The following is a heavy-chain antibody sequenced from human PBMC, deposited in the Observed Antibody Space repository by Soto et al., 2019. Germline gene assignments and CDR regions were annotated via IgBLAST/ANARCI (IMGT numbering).Heavy chain of an antibody. V-gene: IGHV1-69*01. D-gene: IGHD2-2*01. CDR2: IIPLFGTT. J-gene: IGHJ5*02. CDR3: ARCATQGTSWYFWFDP. CDR1: GGTFSTYP. Sequence: QVQLVQSEAEVRMPGSSVKVSCKASGGTFSTYPINWVRQAHGQGLELMGGIIPLFGTTNYAQKFKGRVTITADEATSAAFMELSGLRAEDAAVYYCARCATQGTSWYFWFDPWGQGTQVTVSP.